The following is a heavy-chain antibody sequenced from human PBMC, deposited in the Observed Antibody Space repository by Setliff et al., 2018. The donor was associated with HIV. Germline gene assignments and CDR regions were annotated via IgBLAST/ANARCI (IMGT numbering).Heavy chain of an antibody. CDR1: RDSINGHW. V-gene: IGHV4-59*11. D-gene: IGHD3-9*01. CDR3: ARGYDVVTGSPLYYMDV. CDR2: IHYSGIT. Sequence: SETLSLTCTVSRDSINGHWWSWIRQPPGKGLEWTGSIHYSGITHYNPSLKSRLTMSVDKSKNQLSLKLWSVTAADTAVYYCARGYDVVTGSPLYYMDVWGKGTTVTVSS. J-gene: IGHJ6*03.